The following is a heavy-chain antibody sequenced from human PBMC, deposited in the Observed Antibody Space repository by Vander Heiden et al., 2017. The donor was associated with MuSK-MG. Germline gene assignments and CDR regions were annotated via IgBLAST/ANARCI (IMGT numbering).Heavy chain of an antibody. J-gene: IGHJ4*02. CDR2: IYYSGST. CDR3: ARDGADGESRY. V-gene: IGHV4-59*01. Sequence: QVQLQESGPGLVQPSETLSLTCTVSGGSISSYYWSWIRQPPGKGLEWIGYIYYSGSTNYNPSLKSRVTISVDTSKNQFSLKLSSVTAADTAVYYCARDGADGESRYWGQGTLVTVSS. D-gene: IGHD4-17*01. CDR1: GGSISSYY.